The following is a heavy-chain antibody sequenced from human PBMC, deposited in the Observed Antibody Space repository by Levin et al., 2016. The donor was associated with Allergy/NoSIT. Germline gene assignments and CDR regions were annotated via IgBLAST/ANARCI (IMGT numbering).Heavy chain of an antibody. CDR1: GYSISSGSF. V-gene: IGHV4-38-2*01. CDR2: VHQNGKT. CDR3: ARGTDYGDYSSRTTFDY. Sequence: SETLSLTCVVSGYSISSGSFWGWIRQTPEKGLEWIGSVHQNGKTFYNPSLKSRVTISLDTSRDQFSLDLRSVTAADTAVYYCARGTDYGDYSSRTTFDYWGQGTPVTVSS. J-gene: IGHJ4*02. D-gene: IGHD4-17*01.